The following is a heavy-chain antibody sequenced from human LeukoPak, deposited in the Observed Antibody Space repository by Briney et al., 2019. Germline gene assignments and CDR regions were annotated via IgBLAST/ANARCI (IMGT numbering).Heavy chain of an antibody. D-gene: IGHD1-7*01. CDR2: INHSGST. V-gene: IGHV4-34*01. CDR1: GGSFSGYY. CDR3: ARWRRTGTANWFDP. Sequence: SETLSLTCAVYGGSFSGYYWSWIRQPPGKGLEWIGEINHSGSTNYNPSLKRRVTIPVDTSKNQFYLQLSSVPAADTAVYYCARWRRTGTANWFDPWGQGTLVTVSS. J-gene: IGHJ5*02.